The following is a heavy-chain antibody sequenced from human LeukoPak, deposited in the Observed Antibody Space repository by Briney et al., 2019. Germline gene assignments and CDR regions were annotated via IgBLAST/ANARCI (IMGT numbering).Heavy chain of an antibody. CDR1: GFTFSSSG. CDR2: IGHDGSNR. J-gene: IGHJ4*02. D-gene: IGHD5-12*01. V-gene: IGHV3-30*02. Sequence: GGSLRLSCAASGFTFSSSGMHWVRQAPGKGLEWVAFIGHDGSNRYYADSVKGRFTISRDNSKNTLYLQMNSLRAEDTAVYYCAKETRGSYSDYWGQGTLVTVSS. CDR3: AKETRGSYSDY.